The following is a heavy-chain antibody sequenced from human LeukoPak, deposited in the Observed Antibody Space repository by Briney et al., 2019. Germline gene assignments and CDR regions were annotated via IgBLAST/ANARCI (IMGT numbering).Heavy chain of an antibody. D-gene: IGHD3-22*01. CDR2: IIPILGTA. Sequence: ASVKVSCKASGGTFSSYAISWVRQAPGQGLEWMGGIIPILGTANYAQKFQGRVTITADESTSTAYMELSSLRSEDTAVYYCARDTYYYDSSGYSYRYWGQGTLVTVSS. J-gene: IGHJ4*02. CDR3: ARDTYYYDSSGYSYRY. V-gene: IGHV1-69*13. CDR1: GGTFSSYA.